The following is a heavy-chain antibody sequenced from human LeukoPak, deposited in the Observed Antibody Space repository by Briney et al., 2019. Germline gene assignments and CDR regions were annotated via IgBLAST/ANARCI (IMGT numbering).Heavy chain of an antibody. V-gene: IGHV3-23*01. J-gene: IGHJ6*02. CDR2: ISGSGGST. CDR3: AKEEPYFDTMTGWAYYYYGMDV. CDR1: GLNFRNLG. D-gene: IGHD3-9*01. Sequence: GGSLRLSCAASGLNFRNLGMNWVRQAPGKGLEWVSAISGSGGSTYYADSVKGRFTISRDNSKNTVYLDLNSLRAEDTALYYCAKEEPYFDTMTGWAYYYYGMDVWGQGTPVTVSS.